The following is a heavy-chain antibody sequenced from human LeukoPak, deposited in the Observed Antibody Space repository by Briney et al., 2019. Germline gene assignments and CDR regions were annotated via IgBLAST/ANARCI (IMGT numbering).Heavy chain of an antibody. V-gene: IGHV3-21*01. CDR1: GFTFSSYS. CDR2: ISSSSYI. D-gene: IGHD6-19*01. J-gene: IGHJ4*02. Sequence: GGFLRLSCAASGFTFSSYSMNWVRQAPGKGLEWVSSISSSSYIYYADSVKGRFTISRDNAKNSLYLQMNSLRAEDTAVYYCARTPPYSSGWYSDYWGQGTLVTVSS. CDR3: ARTPPYSSGWYSDY.